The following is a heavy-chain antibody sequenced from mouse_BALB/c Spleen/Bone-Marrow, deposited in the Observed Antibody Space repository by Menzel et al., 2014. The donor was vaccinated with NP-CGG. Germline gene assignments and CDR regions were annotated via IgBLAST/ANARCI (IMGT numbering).Heavy chain of an antibody. V-gene: IGHV2-2*02. J-gene: IGHJ3*01. CDR1: GFSLTSYG. CDR2: IWSGGST. CDR3: AGITTALAY. D-gene: IGHD1-2*01. Sequence: VQLQQSGPGLVQPSQSLSITCTVSGFSLTSYGVHWVRQSPGKGLEWLGVIWSGGSTDYNAAFISRLSISKDNSESQVFFKMNSLQANDTAIYYCAGITTALAYWGQGTLVTVSA.